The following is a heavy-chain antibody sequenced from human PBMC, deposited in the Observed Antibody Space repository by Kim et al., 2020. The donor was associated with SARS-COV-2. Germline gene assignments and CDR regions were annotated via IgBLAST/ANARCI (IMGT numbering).Heavy chain of an antibody. CDR3: AKVNVEMATNDAFDI. J-gene: IGHJ3*02. V-gene: IGHV3-23*01. D-gene: IGHD5-12*01. Sequence: DSRKGRFTISRDNSKNTLYLQMNSLRAEDTAVYYCAKVNVEMATNDAFDIWGQGTMVTVSS.